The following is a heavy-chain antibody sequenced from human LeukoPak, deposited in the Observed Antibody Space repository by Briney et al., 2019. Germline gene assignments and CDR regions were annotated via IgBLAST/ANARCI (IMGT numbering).Heavy chain of an antibody. CDR2: ISYDGSNK. D-gene: IGHD3-16*02. V-gene: IGHV3-30*03. CDR1: GFTFKNYG. CDR3: ARGSFLITFGGFIG. J-gene: IGHJ4*02. Sequence: GGSLRLSCAASGFTFKNYGMHWVRQAPGKGLEWVAVISYDGSNKYYADSVKGRFTISRDNSKNTLYLQMNSLRAEDTAVYYCARGSFLITFGGFIGWGQGTLVTVSS.